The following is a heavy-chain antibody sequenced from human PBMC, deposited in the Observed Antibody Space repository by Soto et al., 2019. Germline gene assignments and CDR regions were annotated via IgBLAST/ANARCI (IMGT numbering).Heavy chain of an antibody. Sequence: ASVKVSCKASGYTFTSYYMHCVRQAPGQGLEWMGIINPSGGSTSYAQKFQGRVTMTRDTSTSTVCMELSSLRSEDTAVYYCARDLRPRTTGTTSNYFDYWGQGTLVTVSS. CDR2: INPSGGST. CDR1: GYTFTSYY. D-gene: IGHD1-1*01. J-gene: IGHJ4*02. V-gene: IGHV1-46*01. CDR3: ARDLRPRTTGTTSNYFDY.